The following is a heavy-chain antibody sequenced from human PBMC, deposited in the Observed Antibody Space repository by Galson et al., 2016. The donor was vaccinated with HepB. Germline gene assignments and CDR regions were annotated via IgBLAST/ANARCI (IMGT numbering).Heavy chain of an antibody. CDR3: ARVDLYSSSSGTESDY. V-gene: IGHV1-8*01. Sequence: SVKVSCRASGYTFTSYDINWVRHVTGQGLEWMGWMSPDSANTGFAQKFQGRITLTRDTSISTSYMGLSSLTSEDTAVYYCARVDLYSSSSGTESDYWGQGTLVTVSS. CDR2: MSPDSANT. D-gene: IGHD6-6*01. J-gene: IGHJ4*02. CDR1: GYTFTSYD.